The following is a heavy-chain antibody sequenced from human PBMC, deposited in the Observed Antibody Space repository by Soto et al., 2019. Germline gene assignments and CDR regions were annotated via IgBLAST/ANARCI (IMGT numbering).Heavy chain of an antibody. D-gene: IGHD3-10*01. J-gene: IGHJ5*02. V-gene: IGHV1-3*01. CDR2: INAANGDT. Sequence: ASVKVSCKASGYTFTSYGIHWVRQAPGQRLEWMGWINAANGDTKYSPKFQGRVTITRDTSTNTAYMELRSLRSDDTAIYYCARDRPGISVIRAVKTYNYFDPWGQGTLVTVSS. CDR1: GYTFTSYG. CDR3: ARDRPGISVIRAVKTYNYFDP.